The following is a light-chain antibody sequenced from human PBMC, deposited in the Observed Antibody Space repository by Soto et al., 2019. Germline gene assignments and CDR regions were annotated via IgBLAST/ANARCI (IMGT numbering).Light chain of an antibody. J-gene: IGLJ1*01. Sequence: QSVLTQPASVSGSPGQSITISCTGTSSDVGGYNYVSWYQQHPGKAPKLIIFEVAYRPSGVSNRFSGSKSGNTASLTISGLQAEDEANYYCSSYTTTTLGVFGTGKKVTV. CDR3: SSYTTTTLGV. V-gene: IGLV2-14*01. CDR1: SSDVGGYNY. CDR2: EVA.